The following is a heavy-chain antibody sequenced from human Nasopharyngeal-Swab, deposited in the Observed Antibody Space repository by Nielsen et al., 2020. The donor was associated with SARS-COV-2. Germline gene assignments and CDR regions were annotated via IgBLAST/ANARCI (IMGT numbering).Heavy chain of an antibody. J-gene: IGHJ4*02. V-gene: IGHV3-30-3*01. CDR1: GFTFSSYA. Sequence: GESLKISCAASGFTFSSYAMHWVRQAPGKGLEWVAVISYDGSNKYYADSVKGRFTISRDNSKNTLYLQMNSLRAEDTAVYYCARGDGCNYPFDYWGQGTLVTVSS. CDR3: ARGDGCNYPFDY. D-gene: IGHD5-24*01. CDR2: ISYDGSNK.